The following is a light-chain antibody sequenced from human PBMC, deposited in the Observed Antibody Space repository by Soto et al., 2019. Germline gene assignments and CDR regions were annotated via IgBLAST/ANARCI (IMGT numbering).Light chain of an antibody. J-gene: IGLJ1*01. V-gene: IGLV2-14*01. CDR3: SSYTSNSTLYV. CDR2: DVS. Sequence: QSALTQPASVSGSRGQSITISCTGTSSDVGGYNYVSWYQQHPGKAPKLMIYDVSNRPSGVSNRFSGSKSGNTASLTISGLQAEDEADYYCSSYTSNSTLYVFGTGTKVTVL. CDR1: SSDVGGYNY.